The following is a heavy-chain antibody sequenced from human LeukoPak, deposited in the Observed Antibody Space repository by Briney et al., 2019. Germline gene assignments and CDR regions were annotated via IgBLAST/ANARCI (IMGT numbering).Heavy chain of an antibody. CDR2: IYYSGST. V-gene: IGHV4-31*03. J-gene: IGHJ3*02. D-gene: IGHD2-21*01. CDR3: ARDRVIDDAFDI. CDR1: GGSISSGGYY. Sequence: SETLSLTCTVSGGSISSGGYYWSWIRQHPGKGLEWIGYIYYSGSTYYNPSLKSRVTISVDTSKNQFSLKLSSVTAADTAGYYCARDRVIDDAFDIWGQGTMVTVSS.